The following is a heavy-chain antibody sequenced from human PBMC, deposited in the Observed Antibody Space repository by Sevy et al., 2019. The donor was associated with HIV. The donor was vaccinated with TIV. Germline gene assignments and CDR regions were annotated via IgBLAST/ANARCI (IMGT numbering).Heavy chain of an antibody. V-gene: IGHV3-21*01. CDR2: ISSSSSYI. J-gene: IGHJ6*02. Sequence: GGSLRLSCAASGFTFSSYSMNWVRQAPGKGLEWVSSISSSSSYIYYADSVKGRFTISRDNAKNSLYLQMNSLRDEDTAVYYCARDRHYDFWSGYTYYYYGMDVWGQGTTVTVSS. CDR1: GFTFSSYS. CDR3: ARDRHYDFWSGYTYYYYGMDV. D-gene: IGHD3-3*01.